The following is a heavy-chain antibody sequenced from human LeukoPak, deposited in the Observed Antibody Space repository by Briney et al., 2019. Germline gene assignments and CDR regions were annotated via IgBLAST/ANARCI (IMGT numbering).Heavy chain of an antibody. CDR2: IYPGDSDT. V-gene: IGHV5-51*01. J-gene: IGHJ4*02. Sequence: GESLQISCKVSGYTFTNYWIAWVRQMPGKGLEWMGIIYPGDSDTRYSPSFQGQVTISADKSISTAYLQWSSLKASDTAMYYCARQRGGAAIFDYWGQGTLVTVSS. CDR1: GYTFTNYW. D-gene: IGHD3-16*01. CDR3: ARQRGGAAIFDY.